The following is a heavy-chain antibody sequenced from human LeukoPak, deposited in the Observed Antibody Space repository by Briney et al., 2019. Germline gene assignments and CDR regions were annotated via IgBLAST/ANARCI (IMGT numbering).Heavy chain of an antibody. D-gene: IGHD3-10*01. CDR1: GFTVSSNY. CDR3: ASGSGSYRTPYYYMDV. V-gene: IGHV3-53*01. J-gene: IGHJ6*03. Sequence: PGGSLRLSCAASGFTVSSNYMSWVRQAPGKGLEWVSIIYSGGSTYYADSVKGRFTISRDNSKNTLYLQMNSLSAEDTAVYYCASGSGSYRTPYYYMDVWGKGTTVTVSS. CDR2: IYSGGST.